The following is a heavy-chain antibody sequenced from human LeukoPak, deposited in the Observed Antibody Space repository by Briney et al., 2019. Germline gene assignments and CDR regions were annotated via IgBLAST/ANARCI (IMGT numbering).Heavy chain of an antibody. CDR2: INPNSGGT. CDR3: ARDGVVVPAALDY. J-gene: IGHJ4*02. Sequence: GASVKVSFKASGYTFTGYYMHWVRQAPGQGLEWMGWINPNSGGTNYAQKFQGRVTMTRDTSISTAYMELSRLRSDDTAVYYCARDGVVVPAALDYWGQGTLVTVSS. D-gene: IGHD2-2*01. CDR1: GYTFTGYY. V-gene: IGHV1-2*02.